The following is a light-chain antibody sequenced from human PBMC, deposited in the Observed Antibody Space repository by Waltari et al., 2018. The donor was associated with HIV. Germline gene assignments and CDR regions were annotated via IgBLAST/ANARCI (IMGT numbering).Light chain of an antibody. V-gene: IGLV3-1*01. CDR2: QDT. J-gene: IGLJ2*01. CDR3: QAWDSGTIV. Sequence: SYDLTQPPSVSVSSGQTATVTCSGLNLGHKYVSWYQQRSGQSPVLVIYQDTKGPPGIPGRFLGSTSENTATLTINETQPLDEAHYSCQAWDSGTIVFGGGTRLTVL. CDR1: NLGHKY.